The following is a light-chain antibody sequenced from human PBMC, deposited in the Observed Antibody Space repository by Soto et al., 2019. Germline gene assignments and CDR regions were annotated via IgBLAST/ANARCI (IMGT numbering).Light chain of an antibody. CDR2: GAS. CDR3: QQRSNWPPQT. V-gene: IGKV3-15*01. J-gene: IGKJ1*01. CDR1: QSVSSD. Sequence: EIVMTQSPATLSVSPGERATLSCRASQSVSSDLAWYEQKPGQAPRLLIYGASTRATGIPARFSGSGSGTEFTLTISSLQSEDFAVYYCQQRSNWPPQTFGQGTKVDI.